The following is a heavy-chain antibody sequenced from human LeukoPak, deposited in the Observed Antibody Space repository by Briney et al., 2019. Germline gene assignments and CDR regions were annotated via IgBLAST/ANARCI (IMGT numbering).Heavy chain of an antibody. CDR1: GFTFSDYY. D-gene: IGHD3-3*01. Sequence: PGGSLRLSCAASGFTFSDYYMSWIRQAPGKGLEWVANIKQDGSEKYYVDSLKGRFTISRDNAKNSLYLQMNSLRAEDTAVYYCARGFSELRFLGWLFGDIPNFDYWGQGTLVTVSS. CDR2: IKQDGSEK. CDR3: ARGFSELRFLGWLFGDIPNFDY. J-gene: IGHJ4*02. V-gene: IGHV3-7*01.